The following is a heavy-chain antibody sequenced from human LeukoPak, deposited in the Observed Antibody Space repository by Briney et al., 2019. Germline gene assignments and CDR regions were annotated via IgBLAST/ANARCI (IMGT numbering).Heavy chain of an antibody. CDR2: IWYDGSNK. V-gene: IGHV3-33*01. CDR1: GFTFSSYG. D-gene: IGHD5-12*01. CDR3: ARGGYDQIGDYYYYGMDV. Sequence: GGSLRLSCAASGFTFSSYGMHWVRQAPGKGLEWVAVIWYDGSNKYYADSVKGRFTISRDNSKNTLCLQMNSLRAEDTAVYYCARGGYDQIGDYYYYGMDVWGQGTTVTVSS. J-gene: IGHJ6*02.